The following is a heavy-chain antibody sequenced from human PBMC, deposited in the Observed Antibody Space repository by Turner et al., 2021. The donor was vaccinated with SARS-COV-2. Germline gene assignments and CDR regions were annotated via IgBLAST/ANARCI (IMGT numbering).Heavy chain of an antibody. CDR3: ARYSPELRGDCFDY. D-gene: IGHD1-26*01. Sequence: QMQLQESVPGLVKPSETLSLTCTVSGGSISSSSYYWGWDRQPPGKGLDWIGSLYYSGSTYNNSSLKSRVTMSVDTAKNQFSLKLTSVTAADTDVYYCARYSPELRGDCFDYWGQGTLVTVSS. J-gene: IGHJ4*02. CDR2: LYYSGST. CDR1: GGSISSSSYY. V-gene: IGHV4-39*01.